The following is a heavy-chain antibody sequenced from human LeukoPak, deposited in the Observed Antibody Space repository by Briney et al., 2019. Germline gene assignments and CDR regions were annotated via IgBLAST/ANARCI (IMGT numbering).Heavy chain of an antibody. CDR3: ARGRHGYNYPYYFDY. J-gene: IGHJ4*02. CDR2: ISSGGIYI. Sequence: PGGSLRLSCAASGFTFSSYSMNWVRQAPGKGLEWVSSISSGGIYIYHADSVKGRFTISRDNAKNSLYLQMNSLRAEDTAVYYCARGRHGYNYPYYFDYWGQGTLVTVSS. CDR1: GFTFSSYS. V-gene: IGHV3-21*01. D-gene: IGHD5-24*01.